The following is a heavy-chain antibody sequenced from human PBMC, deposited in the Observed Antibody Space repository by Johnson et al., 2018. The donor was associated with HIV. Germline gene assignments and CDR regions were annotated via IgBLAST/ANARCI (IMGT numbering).Heavy chain of an antibody. CDR3: ARDRGRGSEDAFDI. J-gene: IGHJ3*02. Sequence: QVQLVESGGGVVQPGGSLRLSCAASGFTFSSYGMHWVRQAPGKGLAWVAFILYDGSNNYSADSVKCRFTISRDNSKNTQYLQMSSLRAEDTALYYRARDRGRGSEDAFDIWGQGTMVTVSS. D-gene: IGHD2-15*01. V-gene: IGHV3-30*02. CDR1: GFTFSSYG. CDR2: ILYDGSNN.